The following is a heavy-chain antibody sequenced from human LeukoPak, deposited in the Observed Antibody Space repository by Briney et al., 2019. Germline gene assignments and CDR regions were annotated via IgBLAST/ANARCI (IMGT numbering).Heavy chain of an antibody. V-gene: IGHV3-23*01. D-gene: IGHD6-19*01. Sequence: PGGSLRLSCAASGFTFSSYAMSWVRQAPGKGLEWVSAISGSGGSTYYADSVKGRFTISRDNSKNTLYLQMNSLRAEDTAVYYCIAVAEIPPRHFDYWGQGTLVTVSS. CDR1: GFTFSSYA. J-gene: IGHJ4*02. CDR2: ISGSGGST. CDR3: IAVAEIPPRHFDY.